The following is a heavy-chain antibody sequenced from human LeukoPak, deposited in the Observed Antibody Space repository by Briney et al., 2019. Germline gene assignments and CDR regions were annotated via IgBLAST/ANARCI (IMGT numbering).Heavy chain of an antibody. CDR3: ARMVGTTMPYFDY. CDR1: GGSISSYY. CDR2: IYYSGST. V-gene: IGHV4-59*01. D-gene: IGHD1-7*01. Sequence: PSETLSLTCTVSGGSISSYYWSWIRQPPGKGLEWIGYIYYSGSTNYNPSLKSRVTISVDTSKNQFSLKLSSVTAADTAVYYCARMVGTTMPYFDYWGQGTLVTVSS. J-gene: IGHJ4*02.